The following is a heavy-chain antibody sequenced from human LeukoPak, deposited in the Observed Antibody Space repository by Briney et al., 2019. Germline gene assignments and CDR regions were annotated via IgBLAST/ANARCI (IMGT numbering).Heavy chain of an antibody. CDR3: ARHGQFYYGSDPREPFDL. J-gene: IGHJ4*02. D-gene: IGHD3-10*01. CDR2: IYHSGST. V-gene: IGHV4-30-2*03. CDR1: GGSISSGGYS. Sequence: PSQTLSLTCAVSGGSISSGGYSWGWIRQPPGKGLEWIGYIYHSGSTYYNPSLKSRVTISVDTSKSQLSLNVTSVTAADTGVYYCARHGQFYYGSDPREPFDLWGQGTLVTVST.